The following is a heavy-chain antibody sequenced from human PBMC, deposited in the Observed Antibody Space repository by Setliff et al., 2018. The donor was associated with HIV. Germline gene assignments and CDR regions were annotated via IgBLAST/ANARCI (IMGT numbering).Heavy chain of an antibody. D-gene: IGHD3-16*01. V-gene: IGHV3-15*01. J-gene: IGHJ4*02. Sequence: PGGSLRLSCTASGLKLSFSFAWLSWVRQVPGKGLEWVGRIKSNIDGGTRDYAAPVKGRFTISRDDSKNTVYLQMNSLKSGDSALYYCTTGGADWGQGTRVTVSS. CDR3: TTGGAD. CDR2: IKSNIDGGTR. CDR1: GLKLSFSFAW.